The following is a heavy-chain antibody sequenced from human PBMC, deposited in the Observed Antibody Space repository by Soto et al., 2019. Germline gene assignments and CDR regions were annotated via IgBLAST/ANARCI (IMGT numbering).Heavy chain of an antibody. CDR1: GISTSSYW. J-gene: IGHJ4*02. V-gene: IGHV3-7*03. D-gene: IGHD5-18*01. CDR2: IKNDGSEK. Sequence: GGSLRLFCAASGISTSSYWMGWVRQAPGRGLEWVASIKNDGSEKYYMDSLKGRFTISRDNALNSLYLQMNSLRAEDTAVYFCVTGYHSDYWGQGTLVTVSS. CDR3: VTGYHSDY.